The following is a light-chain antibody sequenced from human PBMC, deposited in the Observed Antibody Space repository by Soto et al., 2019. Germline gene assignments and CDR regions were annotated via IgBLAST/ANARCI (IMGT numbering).Light chain of an antibody. J-gene: IGLJ3*02. CDR3: QSYDSGNPWV. V-gene: IGLV6-57*01. CDR2: EDN. CDR1: SGSIANNF. Sequence: NFMLTQPHSVSESPGKTVTISCTRSSGSIANNFVQWYQQRPGSSPTTVIYEDNQRPSGVPERFSGSIDRSSNSASLTISGLRTEDEADYYCQSYDSGNPWVFGGGTKLTVL.